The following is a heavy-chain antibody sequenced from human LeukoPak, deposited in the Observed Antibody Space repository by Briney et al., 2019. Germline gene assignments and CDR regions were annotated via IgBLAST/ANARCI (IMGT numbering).Heavy chain of an antibody. CDR3: ARDYYDSPEGPYDY. CDR1: GFTFSSYW. D-gene: IGHD3-22*01. Sequence: PGGSLRLSCAASGFTFSSYWMSWVRQAPGKGLEWVANIKQDGSEKYYVDSVKGRFTISRDNVKNPLYLQMNSLRAEDTAVYYCARDYYDSPEGPYDYWGQGTLVTVSS. CDR2: IKQDGSEK. V-gene: IGHV3-7*01. J-gene: IGHJ4*02.